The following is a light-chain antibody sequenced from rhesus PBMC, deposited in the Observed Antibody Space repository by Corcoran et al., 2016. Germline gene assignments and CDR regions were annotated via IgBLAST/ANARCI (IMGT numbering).Light chain of an antibody. CDR2: DAS. CDR1: QGISSY. V-gene: IGKV1-28*03. Sequence: DIQMTQSPSSLSASAGDTVTITCRASQGISSYLHWIQQKPGKAHKRLIYDASSLESGVPSRSSGSGSGTDVTLTIRSRRPEEFTVYYCLQHNSYPWTFGQGDKVECK. J-gene: IGKJ1*01. CDR3: LQHNSYPWT.